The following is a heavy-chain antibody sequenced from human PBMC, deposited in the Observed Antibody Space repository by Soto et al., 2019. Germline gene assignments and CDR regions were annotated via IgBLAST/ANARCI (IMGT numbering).Heavy chain of an antibody. V-gene: IGHV4-61*01. Sequence: PSETLSLTCIVSGDSVTSGSYYWTWLRQPPGKGLEWIGYISYTGRTKYNPSLQSRVTISVDTSKNQFSLKLSSVTAADTAVYYCARQRDIVVVVAPFDPWGQGTLVTVSS. J-gene: IGHJ5*02. CDR3: ARQRDIVVVVAPFDP. D-gene: IGHD2-15*01. CDR1: GDSVTSGSYY. CDR2: ISYTGRT.